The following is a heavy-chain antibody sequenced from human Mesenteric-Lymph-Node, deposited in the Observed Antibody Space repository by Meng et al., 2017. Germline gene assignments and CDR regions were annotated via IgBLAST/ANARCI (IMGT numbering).Heavy chain of an antibody. V-gene: IGHV1-2*06. D-gene: IGHD2-21*02. CDR2: IDPNSGGT. CDR1: GYTFTGYY. CDR3: ARDPDDLNFDY. J-gene: IGHJ4*02. Sequence: ASVKVSCKASGYTFTGYYMHWVRQAPGQGLEWMGRIDPNSGGTNYAQKFQGRVTMTRDTSISTAYMELSRLRSDDTAVYYCARDPDDLNFDYWGQGTLVTVSS.